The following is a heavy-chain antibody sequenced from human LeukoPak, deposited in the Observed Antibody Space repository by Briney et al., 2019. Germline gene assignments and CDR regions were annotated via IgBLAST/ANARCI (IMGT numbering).Heavy chain of an antibody. Sequence: GSLRLSCSVSGITLSKYCMSWVRQAPGKGLEWVAGISDSCGNTKYADSVKGRFTISRDNPKNTLYLQMNSLRAEDTAVYFCAKRGVVIRVILVGFHKEAYYFESWGQGALVTVSS. J-gene: IGHJ4*02. CDR2: ISDSCGNT. CDR1: GITLSKYC. V-gene: IGHV3-23*01. CDR3: AKRGVVIRVILVGFHKEAYYFES. D-gene: IGHD3/OR15-3a*01.